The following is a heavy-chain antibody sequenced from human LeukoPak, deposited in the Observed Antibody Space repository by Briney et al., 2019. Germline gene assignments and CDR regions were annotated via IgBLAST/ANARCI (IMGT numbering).Heavy chain of an antibody. Sequence: GASVKVSCKAAGYAFSDFYVHWVRQAPGQGLEWMGWINPRNGDTKFAQRFQGRVTMARDTSSTTVFMELGRLRSDDTAAYYCAREAYDLSTGANWFDPWGQGTLVTVSS. CDR1: GYAFSDFY. V-gene: IGHV1-2*02. J-gene: IGHJ5*02. CDR2: INPRNGDT. CDR3: AREAYDLSTGANWFDP. D-gene: IGHD3-9*01.